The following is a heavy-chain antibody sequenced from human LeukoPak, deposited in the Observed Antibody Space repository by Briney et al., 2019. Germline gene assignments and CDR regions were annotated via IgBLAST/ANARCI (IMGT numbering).Heavy chain of an antibody. Sequence: GGSLRLSCAVSGFTFSDYYMSWIRQAPGKGLEWVSVIYSGGSTYYADSVKGRFTISRDNSKNTLYLQMNSLRAEDTAVYYCARRGSTRSYGYWFDPWGQGTLVTVSS. J-gene: IGHJ5*02. V-gene: IGHV3-53*01. CDR3: ARRGSTRSYGYWFDP. CDR1: GFTFSDYY. CDR2: IYSGGST. D-gene: IGHD1-26*01.